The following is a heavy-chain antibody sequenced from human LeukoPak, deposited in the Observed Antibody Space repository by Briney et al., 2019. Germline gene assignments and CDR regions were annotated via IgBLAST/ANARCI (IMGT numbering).Heavy chain of an antibody. Sequence: PSETLSLTCTVSGGSISSYYWSWIRQPAGKGLEWIGRIYTSGSTNYNPSLKSRVTMSVDTSKSQFSLKLSSVTAADTAVYYCAREPPRRNIVVVVAATVEAFDIWGQGTMVTVSS. CDR2: IYTSGST. V-gene: IGHV4-4*07. CDR3: AREPPRRNIVVVVAATVEAFDI. CDR1: GGSISSYY. D-gene: IGHD2-15*01. J-gene: IGHJ3*02.